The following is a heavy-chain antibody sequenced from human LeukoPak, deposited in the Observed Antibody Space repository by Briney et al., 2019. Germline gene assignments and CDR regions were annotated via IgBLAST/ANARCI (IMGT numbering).Heavy chain of an antibody. CDR2: IRGSGVTT. CDR3: AKDLFGDWTALHV. Sequence: GGSLRLSCAASGFVFDTYAMDWVRQAPGKGLEWVSLIRGSGVTTDYSDSVKGRFTISRDNSKNTLYLQMNTLRADDTAVYWCAKDLFGDWTALHVWGGGTVVTVSS. J-gene: IGHJ3*01. V-gene: IGHV3-23*01. D-gene: IGHD3-10*02. CDR1: GFVFDTYA.